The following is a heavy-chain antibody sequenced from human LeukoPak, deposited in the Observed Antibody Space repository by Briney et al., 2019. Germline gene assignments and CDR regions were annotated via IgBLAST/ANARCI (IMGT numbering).Heavy chain of an antibody. CDR3: ARGLWFDP. CDR1: GGSFSGYY. J-gene: IGHJ5*02. Sequence: ETLSLTCAVYGGSFSGYYWSWVRQAPGKGLEWVANIKQDGSEKYYVDSVKGRFTISRDNAKNSLYLQMNSLRAEDTAVYYCARGLWFDPWGQGTLVTVSS. CDR2: IKQDGSEK. V-gene: IGHV3-7*04.